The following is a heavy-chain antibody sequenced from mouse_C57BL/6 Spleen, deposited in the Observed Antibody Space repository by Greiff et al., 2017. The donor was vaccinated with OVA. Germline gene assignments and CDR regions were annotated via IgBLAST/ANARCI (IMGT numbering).Heavy chain of an antibody. V-gene: IGHV1-52*01. J-gene: IGHJ2*01. CDR3: ARGTGTGDY. CDR1: GYTFTSYW. D-gene: IGHD4-1*01. Sequence: QVQLQQPGAELVRPGSSVKLSCKASGYTFTSYWMHWVQQRPIQGLEWIGNIAPSDSETHYNQKFKDKATLTVDTSSSTAYMQLSRLTNEDSAVYYCARGTGTGDYWCQGTTRTVSS. CDR2: IAPSDSET.